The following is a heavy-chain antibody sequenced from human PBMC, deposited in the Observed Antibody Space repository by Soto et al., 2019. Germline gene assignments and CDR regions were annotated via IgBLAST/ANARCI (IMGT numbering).Heavy chain of an antibody. J-gene: IGHJ4*02. CDR3: ASGYSNYNSV. V-gene: IGHV1-69*13. CDR1: GGTFSSYA. CDR2: IIPIFGTA. D-gene: IGHD4-4*01. Sequence: EASVKVSSKASGGTFSSYAISWVRQAPGQGLEWMGGIIPIFGTANYAQKFQGRVTITADESTSTAYMELSSLRSEDTAVYYCASGYSNYNSVWGQGTLVTVSS.